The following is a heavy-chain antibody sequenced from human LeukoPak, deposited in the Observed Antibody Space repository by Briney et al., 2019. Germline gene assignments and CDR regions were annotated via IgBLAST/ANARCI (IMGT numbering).Heavy chain of an antibody. V-gene: IGHV4-34*01. CDR2: INHSGST. J-gene: IGHJ4*02. Sequence: PSETLSLTCAVYGGSFSGYYWRWIRQPPGKGLEWIGEINHSGSTNYNPSLKSRVTISVDTSKTQFSPKLSSVTAADTAVYYCARGPRWLTSYYFDYWGQGTLVTVSS. CDR3: ARGPRWLTSYYFDY. CDR1: GGSFSGYY. D-gene: IGHD6-19*01.